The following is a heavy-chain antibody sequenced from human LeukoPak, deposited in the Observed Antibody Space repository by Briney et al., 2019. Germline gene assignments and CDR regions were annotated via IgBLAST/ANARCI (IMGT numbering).Heavy chain of an antibody. CDR1: GYTFTGYY. CDR2: INPGNGNT. CDR3: ARDRGGAGDFDY. D-gene: IGHD3-16*01. V-gene: IGHV1-3*01. Sequence: GASVKVSCKASGYTFTGYYMHWVRQAPGQRLEWMGWINPGNGNTKYSQKLQGRVTITRDTSASTAYMELSSLTSEDTAVYYCARDRGGAGDFDYWGQGTLVTVSS. J-gene: IGHJ4*02.